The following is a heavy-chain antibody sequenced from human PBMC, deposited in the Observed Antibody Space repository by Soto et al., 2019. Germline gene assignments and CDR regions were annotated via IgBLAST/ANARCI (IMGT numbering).Heavy chain of an antibody. CDR2: IIPIFGTA. CDR1: GGTFSSYA. Sequence: SVKVSCKASGGTFSSYAISWVRQAPGQGLEWMGGIIPIFGTANYAQKFQGRVTITADDSTSTAYMELSSLRSEDTAVYYCARGMTGYYPPHYYYGMDVWGQGTTVTVSS. V-gene: IGHV1-69*13. D-gene: IGHD3-9*01. J-gene: IGHJ6*02. CDR3: ARGMTGYYPPHYYYGMDV.